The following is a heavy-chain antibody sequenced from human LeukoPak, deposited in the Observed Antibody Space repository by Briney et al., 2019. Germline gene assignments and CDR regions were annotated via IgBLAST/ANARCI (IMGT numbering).Heavy chain of an antibody. CDR2: IYSGGST. D-gene: IGHD6-19*01. Sequence: GGSLRLSCAASGFTVSRNYMSWVRQAPGKGLEWVSVIYSGGSTYYADSVKGRFAISRDNSKNTLYLQMNSLRAEDTAVYYCARDFPGIAVAGTRPLDYWGQGTLVTVSS. J-gene: IGHJ4*02. CDR1: GFTVSRNY. CDR3: ARDFPGIAVAGTRPLDY. V-gene: IGHV3-53*01.